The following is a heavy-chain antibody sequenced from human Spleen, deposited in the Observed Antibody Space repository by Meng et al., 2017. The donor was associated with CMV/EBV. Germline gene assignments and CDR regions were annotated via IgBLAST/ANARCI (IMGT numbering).Heavy chain of an antibody. V-gene: IGHV3-30*02. J-gene: IGHJ6*01. CDR2: IRYDGSSK. D-gene: IGHD3-10*01. CDR1: GFTFSNHG. CDR3: AKGALMDYYGMDV. Sequence: GESLKISCTASGFTFSNHGMHWVRQAPGKGLEWEAFIRYDGSSKYYADSVKGRFTISRDNSKNTLYLQMNSLRAEDTAVYYCAKGALMDYYGMDVWGQGTTVTVSS.